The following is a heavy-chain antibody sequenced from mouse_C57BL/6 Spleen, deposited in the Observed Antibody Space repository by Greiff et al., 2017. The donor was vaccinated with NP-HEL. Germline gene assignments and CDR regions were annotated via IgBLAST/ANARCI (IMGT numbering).Heavy chain of an antibody. CDR3: ARRVYDGYAMDY. CDR2: INPGDGDT. D-gene: IGHD2-3*01. Sequence: VQLQQSGPELVKPGASVKLSCKASGYAFSSSWMNWVKQSPGQGLEWIGRINPGDGDTNYNGKFKGKATLTADKSSSTAYMQLSSLTSEDSAVYFCARRVYDGYAMDYWGQGTSVTVSS. V-gene: IGHV1-82*01. J-gene: IGHJ4*01. CDR1: GYAFSSSW.